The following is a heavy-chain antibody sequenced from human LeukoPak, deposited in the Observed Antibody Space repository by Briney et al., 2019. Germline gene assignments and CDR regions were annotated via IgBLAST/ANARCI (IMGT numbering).Heavy chain of an antibody. V-gene: IGHV3-48*01. CDR2: IGTSSTTI. Sequence: GGSLRLSCAASGFTFSSYTMNWVRQPPGKGLEWVSNIGTSSTTIYYADSVKGRFTISRDNAKNSLYLQMNSLRADGTAVYYCARFAAGGSYYYYMDVWGKGTTVTVSS. D-gene: IGHD6-25*01. J-gene: IGHJ6*03. CDR3: ARFAAGGSYYYYMDV. CDR1: GFTFSSYT.